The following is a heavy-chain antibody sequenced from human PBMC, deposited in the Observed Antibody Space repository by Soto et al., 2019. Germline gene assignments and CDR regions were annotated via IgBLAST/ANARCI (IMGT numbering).Heavy chain of an antibody. V-gene: IGHV3-21*01. J-gene: IGHJ1*01. CDR2: ISTGSSYI. CDR3: VREMKQLVQEGFLQH. CDR1: GFTFSSYT. Sequence: GGSLRLSCAASGFTFSSYTMHWVRQAPGKGLEWVSSISTGSSYIYYADSLKGRFTISRDNAGNSLYLQMNSLRAEDTAVYYCVREMKQLVQEGFLQHWGQGTLVTV. D-gene: IGHD6-13*01.